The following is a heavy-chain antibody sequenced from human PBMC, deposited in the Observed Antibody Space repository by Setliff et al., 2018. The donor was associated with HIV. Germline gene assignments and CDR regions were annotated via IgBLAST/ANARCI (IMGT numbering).Heavy chain of an antibody. CDR3: ASNYCSSTSCYLGAFDI. V-gene: IGHV3-21*01. CDR2: ISSGCSYI. CDR1: EFTFSSYN. J-gene: IGHJ3*02. D-gene: IGHD2-2*01. Sequence: PGGSLRLSCAASEFTFSSYNMNWVRQAPGKGLEWVSSISSGCSYIYNADSVKGRFTISRDNAKNSLYLQMNSLRAEDTAVYYCASNYCSSTSCYLGAFDIWGQGTMVTVSS.